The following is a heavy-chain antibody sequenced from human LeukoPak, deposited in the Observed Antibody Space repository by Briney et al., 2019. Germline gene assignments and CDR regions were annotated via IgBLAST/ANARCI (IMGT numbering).Heavy chain of an antibody. CDR2: IYHSGST. Sequence: SQTLSLTCTASGGSISSGGYYWSWIRQPPGKGLEWIGYIYHSGSTYYNPSLKSRVTISVDRSKHQFSLKLSSVTAADTAVYYCASWATYYYDSSGTESLNWGQGTMVTVSS. J-gene: IGHJ4*02. V-gene: IGHV4-30-2*01. CDR3: ASWATYYYDSSGTESLN. CDR1: GGSISSGGYY. D-gene: IGHD3-22*01.